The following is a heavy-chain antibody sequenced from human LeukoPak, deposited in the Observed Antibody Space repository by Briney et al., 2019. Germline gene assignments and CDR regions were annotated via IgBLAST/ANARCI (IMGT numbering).Heavy chain of an antibody. CDR1: GFTFSSYW. D-gene: IGHD2-2*01. CDR2: IKQDGNEK. Sequence: GGSLRLSCAASGFTFSSYWMSWVRQAPGKGLEWVANIKQDGNEKYYVDSVKGRFTISRDNDKNSLYLQMNSLRAEDTAVYYCARGRYCSSTSCRYFDYWGQGTQVTVSS. CDR3: ARGRYCSSTSCRYFDY. J-gene: IGHJ4*02. V-gene: IGHV3-7*01.